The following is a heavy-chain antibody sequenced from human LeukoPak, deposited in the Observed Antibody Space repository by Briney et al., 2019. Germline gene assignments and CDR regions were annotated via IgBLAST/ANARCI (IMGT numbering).Heavy chain of an antibody. J-gene: IGHJ4*02. CDR2: IYYSGST. Sequence: SETLSLTCTVSGGSISSSSYYWGWTRQPPGKGLEWIVSIYYSGSTYYNPSLKSRVTISVDTSKNQFSLKLSSVTAAGTAVYYCARQSAGWFGELLYYFDYWGQGTLVTVSS. CDR3: ARQSAGWFGELLYYFDY. V-gene: IGHV4-39*01. D-gene: IGHD3-10*01. CDR1: GGSISSSSYY.